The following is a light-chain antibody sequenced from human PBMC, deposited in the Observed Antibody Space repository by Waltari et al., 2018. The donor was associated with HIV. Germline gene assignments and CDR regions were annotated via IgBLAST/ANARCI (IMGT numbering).Light chain of an antibody. CDR2: TDS. CDR1: ALPKQY. Sequence: SYKLTQPPSVSVSPGQTAMITCSGDALPKQYSYWFQQKPGQAPVVVIYTDSERPSGIPERFAGSSSGTAATLTISGVQAEDEADYYCQSADSSGTYVVFGGGTKLTVL. J-gene: IGLJ2*01. CDR3: QSADSSGTYVV. V-gene: IGLV3-25*03.